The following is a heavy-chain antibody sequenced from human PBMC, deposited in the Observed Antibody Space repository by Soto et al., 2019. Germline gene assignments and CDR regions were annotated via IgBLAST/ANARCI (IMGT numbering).Heavy chain of an antibody. V-gene: IGHV5-51*01. CDR1: GYSFTDYW. CDR3: ARQADYNILTGYFYYFDY. CDR2: IYPGDSDA. Sequence: GESLKISCKSSGYSFTDYWIGWVRQMPGKGLEWMGIIYPGDSDARYSPSFQGQVTISVDTSIDTAFLRWNSLTASDTAMYYCARQADYNILTGYFYYFDYWGQGSLVTVSS. D-gene: IGHD3-9*01. J-gene: IGHJ4*02.